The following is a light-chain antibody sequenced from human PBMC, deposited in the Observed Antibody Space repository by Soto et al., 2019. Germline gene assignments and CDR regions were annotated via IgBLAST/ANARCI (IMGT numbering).Light chain of an antibody. CDR1: STDVGGYNF. Sequence: QSALTQPPSASGSPGQSVTISCAGTSTDVGGYNFVSWYQQHPGKAPKLMIYEVSKRPSGVSTRFSASKSGNTASLTISGLQAQDEADYYCSSYTTRNTEVFGTGTKVTVL. CDR2: EVS. J-gene: IGLJ1*01. V-gene: IGLV2-14*01. CDR3: SSYTTRNTEV.